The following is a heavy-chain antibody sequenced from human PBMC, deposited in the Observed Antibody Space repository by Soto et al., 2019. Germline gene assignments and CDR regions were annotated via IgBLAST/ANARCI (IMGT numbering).Heavy chain of an antibody. CDR2: ISYDGSNK. CDR3: ARSGGSYFGPFDS. CDR1: GFTFRRYT. D-gene: IGHD1-26*01. J-gene: IGHJ4*02. Sequence: GGSLRLSCAASGFTFRRYTMHWVRQAPGKGLEWVAVISYDGSNKYYADYVKGRFTISRDNSKNTLYVQMNRLRAEDTAVFYCARSGGSYFGPFDSWGQGTLVTVSS. V-gene: IGHV3-30-3*01.